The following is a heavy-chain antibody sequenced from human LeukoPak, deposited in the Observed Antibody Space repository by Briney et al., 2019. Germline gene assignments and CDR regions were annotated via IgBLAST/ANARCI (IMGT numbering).Heavy chain of an antibody. V-gene: IGHV1-24*01. CDR3: ATYSSIASPTSFDY. Sequence: ASVKVSCRVSGYTLTELSMHWVRQAPGKGSEWMGGFDPEDGETIYAQKFQGRVTITEDTSTETDYMEMRSLRSEDTAVYYCATYSSIASPTSFDYWGQGTLVTVSS. CDR1: GYTLTELS. J-gene: IGHJ4*02. D-gene: IGHD6-13*01. CDR2: FDPEDGET.